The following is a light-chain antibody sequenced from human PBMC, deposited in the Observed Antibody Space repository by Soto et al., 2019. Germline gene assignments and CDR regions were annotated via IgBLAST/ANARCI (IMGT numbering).Light chain of an antibody. CDR1: QDIANF. CDR2: AAS. V-gene: IGKV1-27*01. CDR3: QKYNSPPRT. Sequence: DIQMTQSPSSLSASVGDRVSITCRASQDIANFLAWYQHKPGKVPTLLIYAASTLQSGVPSRFSGSASGTDSTLTISSLQPEDVATYYCQKYNSPPRTFGQGTKVEV. J-gene: IGKJ1*01.